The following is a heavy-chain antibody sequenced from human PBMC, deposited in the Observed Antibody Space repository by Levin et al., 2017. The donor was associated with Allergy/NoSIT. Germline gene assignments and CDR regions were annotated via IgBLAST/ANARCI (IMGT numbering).Heavy chain of an antibody. Sequence: SQTLSLTCTVSGGSIGSSSYHWGWIRQPPGKGLEYIGSISYSGNTYYMSSLKSRVTISLDTSKNHFSLKLSSVTAADTAVFYCARLGRWFGEVSPYYYYGLDGWGQGTTVTGSS. CDR1: GGSIGSSSYH. V-gene: IGHV4-39*02. J-gene: IGHJ6*02. CDR2: ISYSGNT. CDR3: ARLGRWFGEVSPYYYYGLDG. D-gene: IGHD3-10*01.